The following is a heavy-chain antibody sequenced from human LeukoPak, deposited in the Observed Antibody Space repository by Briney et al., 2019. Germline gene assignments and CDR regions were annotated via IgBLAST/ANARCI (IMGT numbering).Heavy chain of an antibody. CDR1: GGSISSSSYY. CDR3: ARRGMGSSSSY. V-gene: IGHV4-39*01. D-gene: IGHD6-6*01. Sequence: SETLSLTCTVSGGSISSSSYYWGWIRQPPGKGLEWIGSIYYSGSTYYNPSLKSRVTISVDTSKNQFSLKLSSVTAAGTAVYYCARRGMGSSSSYWGQGTLVTVSS. J-gene: IGHJ4*02. CDR2: IYYSGST.